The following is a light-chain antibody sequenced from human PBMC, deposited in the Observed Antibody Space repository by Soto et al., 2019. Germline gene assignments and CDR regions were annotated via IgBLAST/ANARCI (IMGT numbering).Light chain of an antibody. J-gene: IGKJ4*01. Sequence: DIQMTQSPSTLSASVGDRVTITCRASQSIDSWLAWYQQKPGKAPKLLMYDASSLESGVSSRFSGSGSGTEFTLIISSLQPDDVATYYCQHYKTSLLTFGGGTKGEIK. V-gene: IGKV1-5*01. CDR2: DAS. CDR3: QHYKTSLLT. CDR1: QSIDSW.